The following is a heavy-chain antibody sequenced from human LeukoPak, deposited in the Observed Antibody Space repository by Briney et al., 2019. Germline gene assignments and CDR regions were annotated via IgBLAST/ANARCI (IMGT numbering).Heavy chain of an antibody. Sequence: PGGSLRLSCAASGFTFSSYAMSWVRQAPGKGLEWVSAISGSGGSTYYADSVKGRFTISRDNSKNTLYLQMNSLRAEDTAVYYCARDRKGEYSSGWYNFDYWGQGTLVTVSS. J-gene: IGHJ4*02. CDR2: ISGSGGST. CDR3: ARDRKGEYSSGWYNFDY. D-gene: IGHD6-19*01. CDR1: GFTFSSYA. V-gene: IGHV3-23*01.